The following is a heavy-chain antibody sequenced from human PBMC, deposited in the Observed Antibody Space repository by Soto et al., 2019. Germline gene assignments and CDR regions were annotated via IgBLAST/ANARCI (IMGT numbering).Heavy chain of an antibody. CDR1: GYTFTTYY. CDR3: ARGPSDSSGYYSHYLDY. V-gene: IGHV1-46*01. CDR2: INPSDGTT. Sequence: ASVKVSCKASGYTFTTYYIHWVRQAPGQGLEWMGIINPSDGTTNYPQRFQCSVTMTRDTSTSTVYMELSSLRYEETAVYYCARGPSDSSGYYSHYLDYWGRGTLVTVS. J-gene: IGHJ4*02. D-gene: IGHD3-22*01.